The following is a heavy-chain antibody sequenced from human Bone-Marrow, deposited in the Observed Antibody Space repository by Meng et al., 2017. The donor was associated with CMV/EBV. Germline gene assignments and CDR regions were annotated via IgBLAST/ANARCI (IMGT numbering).Heavy chain of an antibody. D-gene: IGHD3-10*01. J-gene: IGHJ4*02. V-gene: IGHV2-5*02. CDR2: IYWDDDK. CDR3: AHRQVRGYFDY. Sequence: QIILKEYGPTLVQHTQTLPLTCTFSGFSLSTSGVGVGCIRQPPGKALEWLALIYWDDDKRYSPSLKSRLTITKDTSKNQVVLTMTNMDPVDTATYYCAHRQVRGYFDYWGQGTLVTVSS. CDR1: GFSLSTSGVG.